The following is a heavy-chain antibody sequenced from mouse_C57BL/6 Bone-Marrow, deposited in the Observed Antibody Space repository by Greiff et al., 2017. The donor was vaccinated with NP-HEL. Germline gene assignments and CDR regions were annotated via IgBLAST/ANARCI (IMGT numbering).Heavy chain of an antibody. CDR1: GYTFTTYW. CDR3: ARKAYYGRSYEFAY. J-gene: IGHJ3*01. CDR2: IDPSDSYT. D-gene: IGHD1-1*01. Sequence: VQLQQPGAELVKPGASVKLSCKASGYTFTTYWMQRVKQRPGQGLEWIGEIDPSDSYTNYNQKFKGKATLTVDTSSSTANMQLSSLTSEASAFYYCARKAYYGRSYEFAYWGQGTLVTVSA. V-gene: IGHV1-50*01.